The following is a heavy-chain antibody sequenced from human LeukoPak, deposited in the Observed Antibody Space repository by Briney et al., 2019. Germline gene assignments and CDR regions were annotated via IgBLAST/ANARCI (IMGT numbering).Heavy chain of an antibody. J-gene: IGHJ3*02. V-gene: IGHV4-39*01. CDR3: ARHIGRSGFRAGAFDI. CDR2: IYYSGST. CDR1: GGSISSSRYY. D-gene: IGHD3-10*01. Sequence: SETLSLTCLVSGGSISSSRYYWGWIRHPPGTGLEWIGSIYYSGSTYYNPSLKSRVTISVDTSKNQFSLKLSSVTAADTAVYYCARHIGRSGFRAGAFDIWGQGTMVTVSS.